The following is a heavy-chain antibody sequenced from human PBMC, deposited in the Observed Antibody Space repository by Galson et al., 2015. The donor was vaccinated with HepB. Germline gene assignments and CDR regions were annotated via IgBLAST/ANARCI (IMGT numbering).Heavy chain of an antibody. Sequence: CAISGDSVSSNSAAWTWIRQSPSRGLEWLGRTYYRSKWYNDYALSVKSRITINPDTSKNQFSLQLNSVTPEDTAVYYCARATPTGQFDYWAREPWSPSPQ. V-gene: IGHV6-1*01. CDR3: ARATPTGQFDY. J-gene: IGHJ4*02. CDR2: TYYRSKWYN. D-gene: IGHD1-1*01. CDR1: GDSVSSNSAA.